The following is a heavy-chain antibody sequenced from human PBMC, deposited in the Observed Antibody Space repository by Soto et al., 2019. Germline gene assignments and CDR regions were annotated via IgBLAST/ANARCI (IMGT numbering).Heavy chain of an antibody. D-gene: IGHD4-17*01. CDR1: GFMFNDYG. Sequence: QLVESGGGLVQPGRSLTLSCSASGFMFNDYGMNWVRQAPGKGLEWIAYINWNSRTLYYADSVRGRFTISRDNAERSLYLQMNSLSEDDTAVYYCARNYPNYGDYYFDFWGQGTLVAVSS. CDR3: ARNYPNYGDYYFDF. V-gene: IGHV3-48*02. CDR2: INWNSRTL. J-gene: IGHJ4*02.